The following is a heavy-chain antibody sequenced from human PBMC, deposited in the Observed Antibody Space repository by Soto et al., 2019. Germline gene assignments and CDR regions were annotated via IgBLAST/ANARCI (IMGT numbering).Heavy chain of an antibody. V-gene: IGHV3-23*01. CDR1: GFNFNIYA. CDR2: TSDDSTGT. J-gene: IGHJ6*02. Sequence: EVQLWESGGDLVQPGGSLTLSCAAAGFNFNIYAMSWVRQAPGKGLEWVSATSDDSTGTAYVNSVEGRFIISRDNSQNTVYLQMASLRPDDTAEYYCAKCRSDSCSRSGMEVWGQGTTVTVSS. CDR3: AKCRSDSCSRSGMEV. D-gene: IGHD2-2*01.